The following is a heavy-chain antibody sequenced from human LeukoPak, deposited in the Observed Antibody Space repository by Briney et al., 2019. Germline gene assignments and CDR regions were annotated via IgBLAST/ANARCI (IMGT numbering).Heavy chain of an antibody. V-gene: IGHV6-1*01. Sequence: SQTLSLTCVISGDSVSSNSAAWNWIRQSPSRGLEWLGRTYYRSKWYNDYAVSVRSRVTINPDTSKNQFSLQLNSVTPEDTAVYYCARDGAPSITGEMNYYYGMDVWGQGTTVTVSS. CDR3: ARDGAPSITGEMNYYYGMDV. D-gene: IGHD1-14*01. CDR1: GDSVSSNSAA. CDR2: TYYRSKWYN. J-gene: IGHJ6*02.